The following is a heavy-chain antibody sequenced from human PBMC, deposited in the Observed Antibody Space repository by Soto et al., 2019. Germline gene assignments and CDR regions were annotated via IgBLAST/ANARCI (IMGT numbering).Heavy chain of an antibody. CDR2: ISGSGGSI. V-gene: IGHV3-23*01. CDR3: VKGYWKGDV. CDR1: GITFSTYA. J-gene: IGHJ6*02. Sequence: EVQLLESGGGLVQPGGSLRLSCAASGITFSTYAMNWVRQAPGNGLEWVSAISGSGGSIHYADSVKGRFTISRDNSKNTLYLQMNSLRDEDTAVYHCVKGYWKGDVWGQGTTVTVSS. D-gene: IGHD1-1*01.